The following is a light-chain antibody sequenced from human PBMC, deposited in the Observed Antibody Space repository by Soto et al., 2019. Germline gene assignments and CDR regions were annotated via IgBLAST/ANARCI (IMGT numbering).Light chain of an antibody. V-gene: IGLV2-14*01. CDR3: SSYTSSSTYV. CDR1: SRVVGGYNY. CDR2: DVS. J-gene: IGLJ1*01. Sequence: QSVLTQPASVSGSPGQSITIPCTGTSRVVGGYNYVSWYQQHPGKAPKLMIYDVSNRPSGVSNRFSGSKSGNTASLTISWLQAEDEADYYCSSYTSSSTYVFGTGTKVTVL.